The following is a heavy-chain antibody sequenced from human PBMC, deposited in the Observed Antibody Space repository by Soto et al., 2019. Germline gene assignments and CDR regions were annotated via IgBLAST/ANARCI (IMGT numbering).Heavy chain of an antibody. CDR2: IWYDGSNK. V-gene: IGHV3-33*01. CDR1: GFTFSSYG. D-gene: IGHD3-9*01. Sequence: GGSLRLSCAASGFTFSSYGMHWVRQAPGKGLEWVAVIWYDGSNKYYADSVKGRFTISRDNSKNTLYLQMNSLRAEDTAVYYCARLSGGLRYFDWLFSPPYFDYWGQGTLVTVSS. CDR3: ARLSGGLRYFDWLFSPPYFDY. J-gene: IGHJ4*02.